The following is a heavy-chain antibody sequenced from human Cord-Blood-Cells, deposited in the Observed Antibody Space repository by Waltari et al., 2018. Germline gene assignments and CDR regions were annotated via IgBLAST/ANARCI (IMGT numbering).Heavy chain of an antibody. CDR1: GGSISSYY. CDR3: ARDRRYYDSSGYYYYYGMDV. J-gene: IGHJ6*02. Sequence: QVQLQESGPGLVKPSETLSLTCTVSGGSISSYYWSWIRQPAGTGREWIGRIYTSGSTNYNPSLKSRVTMSVDTSKNQFSLKLSSVTAADTAVYYCARDRRYYDSSGYYYYYGMDVWGQGTTVTVSS. D-gene: IGHD3-22*01. V-gene: IGHV4-4*07. CDR2: IYTSGST.